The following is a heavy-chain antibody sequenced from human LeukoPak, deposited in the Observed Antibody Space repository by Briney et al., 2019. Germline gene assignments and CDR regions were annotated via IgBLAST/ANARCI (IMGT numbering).Heavy chain of an antibody. V-gene: IGHV4-59*01. CDR2: IYYTVST. Sequence: SETLSLTCTVSGGSIGTNYRNWIRQPPRKGLEWLGYIYYTVSTSYNPSPKSRVTMSVDTSKNLFSLKLTSVTAADTAVYYCASSRGVVTAYDIWGQGTMVTVSS. CDR3: ASSRGVVTAYDI. J-gene: IGHJ3*02. D-gene: IGHD2-21*02. CDR1: GGSIGTNY.